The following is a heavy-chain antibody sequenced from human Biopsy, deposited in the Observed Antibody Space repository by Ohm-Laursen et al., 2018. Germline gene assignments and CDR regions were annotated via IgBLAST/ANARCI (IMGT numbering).Heavy chain of an antibody. Sequence: GTLSLTCIVSGGSISSYYWSWIRQPPGKGLEWIGYIYYTGSTNYNPSLKSRVTISVNTSMNHLSLRLTSVTAADTAVYYCARHAPSYSGSYWRYFDLWGRGTLVTVSS. CDR2: IYYTGST. CDR3: ARHAPSYSGSYWRYFDL. V-gene: IGHV4-59*08. J-gene: IGHJ2*01. CDR1: GGSISSYY. D-gene: IGHD1-26*01.